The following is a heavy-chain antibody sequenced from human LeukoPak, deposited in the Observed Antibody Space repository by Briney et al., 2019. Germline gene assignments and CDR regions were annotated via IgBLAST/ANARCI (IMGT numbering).Heavy chain of an antibody. D-gene: IGHD1-26*01. Sequence: GGSLRLSCAASGFTFSSYAIHWVRQAPGKGLEWVAVISYDGGDKYYADSVKGRFTISRDNSKNTVCLEMNSLRAEDTAVYYCARDWEISGSRIDYWGQGTLVTVSS. J-gene: IGHJ4*02. V-gene: IGHV3-30*04. CDR2: ISYDGGDK. CDR3: ARDWEISGSRIDY. CDR1: GFTFSSYA.